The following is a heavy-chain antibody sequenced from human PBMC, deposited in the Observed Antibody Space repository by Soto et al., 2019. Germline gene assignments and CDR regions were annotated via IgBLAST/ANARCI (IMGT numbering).Heavy chain of an antibody. J-gene: IGHJ4*02. CDR3: ARARNYDFWSGYSNPESDY. V-gene: IGHV3-7*01. CDR2: IKQDGSEK. D-gene: IGHD3-3*01. Sequence: GGSLRLSCAASGFTFSSYWMSWVRQAPGKGLEWVANIKQDGSEKYYVDSVKGRFTIPRDNAKNSLYLQMNSLRAEDTAVYYCARARNYDFWSGYSNPESDYWGQGTLVTVSS. CDR1: GFTFSSYW.